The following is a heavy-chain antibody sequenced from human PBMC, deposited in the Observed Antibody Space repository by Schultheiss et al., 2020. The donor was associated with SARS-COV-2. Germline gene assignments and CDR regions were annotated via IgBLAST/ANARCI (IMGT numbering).Heavy chain of an antibody. Sequence: SETLSLTCTVSGGSISSGGYYWSWIRQHPGKGLEWIGYIFNRGSTYYNPSLKSRVTISVDTSKNQFSLKLSSVTAADTAVYYCAREDYYYYYGMDVWGQGTTVTVAS. CDR3: AREDYYYYYGMDV. V-gene: IGHV4-31*03. CDR1: GGSISSGGYY. J-gene: IGHJ6*02. CDR2: IFNRGST.